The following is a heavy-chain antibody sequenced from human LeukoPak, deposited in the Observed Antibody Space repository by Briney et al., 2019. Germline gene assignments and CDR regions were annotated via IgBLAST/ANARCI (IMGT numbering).Heavy chain of an antibody. V-gene: IGHV4-59*01. J-gene: IGHJ4*02. D-gene: IGHD3-10*01. CDR3: ARLLWFGEYYFDY. CDR2: IYYSGST. Sequence: SETLSLTCTVSGGSISSYYWSWIRQPPGKGLEWIGYIYYSGSTDYNPSLKSRVTISVDTSKNQFSLKLSSVTAADTAVYYCARLLWFGEYYFDYWGQGTLVTVSS. CDR1: GGSISSYY.